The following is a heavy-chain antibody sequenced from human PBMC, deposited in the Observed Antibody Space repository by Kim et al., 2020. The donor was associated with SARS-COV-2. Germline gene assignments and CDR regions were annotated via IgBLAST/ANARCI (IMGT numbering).Heavy chain of an antibody. CDR2: IYYSGST. CDR1: GGSISSSSYY. V-gene: IGHV4-39*01. J-gene: IGHJ5*02. D-gene: IGHD3-9*01. CDR3: ARHTSYYDILTGYLPNGWFDP. Sequence: SETLSLTCTVSGGSISSSSYYWGWIRQPPGKGLEWIGSIYYSGSTYYNPSLKSRVTISVDTSKNQFSLKLSSVTAADTAVYYCARHTSYYDILTGYLPNGWFDPWGQGTLVTVSS.